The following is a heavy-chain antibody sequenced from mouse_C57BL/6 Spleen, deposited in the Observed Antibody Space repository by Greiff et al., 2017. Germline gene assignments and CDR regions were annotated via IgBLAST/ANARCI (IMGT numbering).Heavy chain of an antibody. CDR1: GYTFTSYW. D-gene: IGHD1-1*01. CDR2: IDPSDSYT. V-gene: IGHV1-50*01. CDR3: ARSPNYGLDY. J-gene: IGHJ2*01. Sequence: VQLQQPGAELVKPGASVKLSCKASGYTFTSYWMQWVKQRPGQGLEWIGEIDPSDSYTNYNQKFKGKATLTVDTSSSTAYMQLSSLTSEDSAVYYCARSPNYGLDYWGQGTTLTVSS.